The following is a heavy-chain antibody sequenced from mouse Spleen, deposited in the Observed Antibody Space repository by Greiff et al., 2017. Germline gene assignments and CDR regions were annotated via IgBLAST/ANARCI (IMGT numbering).Heavy chain of an antibody. J-gene: IGHJ2*01. D-gene: IGHD1-1*01. CDR3: TRWGTTVVTYFDY. CDR2: IDPETGGT. V-gene: IGHV1-15*01. Sequence: GAIDPETGGTAYNQKFKGKAILTADKSSSTAYMELRSLTSEDSAVYYCTRWGTTVVTYFDYWGQGTTLTVSS.